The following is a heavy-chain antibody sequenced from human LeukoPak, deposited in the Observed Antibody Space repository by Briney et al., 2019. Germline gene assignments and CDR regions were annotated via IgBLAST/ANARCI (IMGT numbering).Heavy chain of an antibody. CDR1: GGSITTYY. CDR3: ARDNPANWFAA. V-gene: IGHV4-59*01. J-gene: IGHJ5*02. D-gene: IGHD1-14*01. CDR2: IYYSGGT. Sequence: SETLSLTCTVSGGSITTYYWSWIRQCPGKGLEWIGYIYYSGGTNYNPSLKSRVTLSIDASKTQFSLRLSSVTAADTAIYYCARDNPANWFAAWGQGSLVTV.